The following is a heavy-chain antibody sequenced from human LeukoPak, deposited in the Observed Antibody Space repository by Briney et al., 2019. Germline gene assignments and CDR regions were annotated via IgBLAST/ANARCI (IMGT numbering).Heavy chain of an antibody. CDR1: GFTFSDYW. D-gene: IGHD6-6*01. CDR2: IKQDGSQR. Sequence: GGSLRLSCTAAGFTFSDYWKTSVRQAPGKGPEWVANIKQDGSQRYYVDSVRGRFTISRDNAKNSLFLQMNGLRAEDTAVYYCARRGGSSSRRSPIDYWVQGTLVSVSS. V-gene: IGHV3-7*01. J-gene: IGHJ4*02. CDR3: ARRGGSSSRRSPIDY.